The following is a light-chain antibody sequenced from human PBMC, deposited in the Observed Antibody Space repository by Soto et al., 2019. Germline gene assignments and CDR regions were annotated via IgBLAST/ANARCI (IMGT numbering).Light chain of an antibody. CDR1: SSNIGNNA. V-gene: IGLV1-36*01. J-gene: IGLJ1*01. CDR3: AAWDDSLRDGV. Sequence: QSVLTQPPSVSEAPRQRVTISCSGSSSNIGNNAVNWYQQLPGKAPKLLIYYDDLLPSGVSDRFSGSKSGTSASLAVSGLQSEDEADYYCAAWDDSLRDGVFGTGTKVTVL. CDR2: YDD.